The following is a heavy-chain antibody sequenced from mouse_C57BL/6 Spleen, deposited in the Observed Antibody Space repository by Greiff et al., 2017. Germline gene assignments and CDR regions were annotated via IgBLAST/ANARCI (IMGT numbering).Heavy chain of an antibody. CDR1: GYAFSSSW. Sequence: VQLQQSGPELVKPGASVKISCKASGYAFSSSWMNWVKQRPGKGLEWIGRIYPGDGDTNYNGKFKGKATLTEDKSSSSAYMQLSCLTSEDSAVYFCARRGYGSSYGYFDVWGTGTTVTVSS. D-gene: IGHD1-1*01. J-gene: IGHJ1*03. CDR2: IYPGDGDT. V-gene: IGHV1-82*01. CDR3: ARRGYGSSYGYFDV.